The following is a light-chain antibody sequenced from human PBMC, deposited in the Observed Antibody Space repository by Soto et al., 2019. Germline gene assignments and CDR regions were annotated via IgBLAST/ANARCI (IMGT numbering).Light chain of an antibody. V-gene: IGLV1-40*01. CDR2: DNT. Sequence: QSVLTQPPSVSGAPGHRVTISCTGSRSNIGAGYAVHWYQQLPGTAPKLLIYDNTNRPSGVPDRFSASESGTSASLAITGLQSEDEADYYCQSYDTSLSASVFGGGTKLTVL. J-gene: IGLJ2*01. CDR3: QSYDTSLSASV. CDR1: RSNIGAGYA.